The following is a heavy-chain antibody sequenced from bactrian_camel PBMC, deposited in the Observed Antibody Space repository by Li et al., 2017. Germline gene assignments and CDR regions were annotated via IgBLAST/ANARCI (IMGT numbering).Heavy chain of an antibody. CDR3: AARSVGWCPLFEHWLGKRAYTPGGYFAN. V-gene: IGHV3S7*01. D-gene: IGHD1*01. CDR1: GFTFSTSP. Sequence: VQLVESGGDLVQPGGSLRLSCAASGFTFSTSPMTWVRQAPGKGLEWVSTMVKDGRTTYYRDSVKGRFTVSQDSAKNILYLQMNSLKPEDTAMYYCAARSVGWCPLFEHWLGKRAYTPGGYFANWGQGTQVTVS. J-gene: IGHJ6*01. CDR2: MVKDGRTT.